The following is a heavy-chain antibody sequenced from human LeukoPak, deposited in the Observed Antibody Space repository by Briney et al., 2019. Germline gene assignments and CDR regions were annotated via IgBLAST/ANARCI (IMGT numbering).Heavy chain of an antibody. CDR1: GYTFTSYG. Sequence: GASVKVSCKASGYTFTSYGISWMLQAPGQGLEWMGWINPNSGGTNYAQKFQGRVTMTRDTSISTAYMELSRLRSDDTAVYYCASFGYSSGSMFDYWGQGTLVTVSS. V-gene: IGHV1-2*02. CDR2: INPNSGGT. D-gene: IGHD6-19*01. J-gene: IGHJ4*02. CDR3: ASFGYSSGSMFDY.